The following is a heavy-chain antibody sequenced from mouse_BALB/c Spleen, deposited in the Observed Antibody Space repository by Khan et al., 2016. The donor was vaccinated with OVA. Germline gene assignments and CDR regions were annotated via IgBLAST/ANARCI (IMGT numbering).Heavy chain of an antibody. Sequence: EVELVESGGGLVKPGGSLKLSCAASGFAFSSYDMSWVRQTPEKRLEWVAFISTGGNKTYYPDSVKGRFTISRDNAKNTLYLQMSSLKSEDTAMYYCTRPHYYGSNYYFDYWGQVTPLTVSS. CDR3: TRPHYYGSNYYFDY. D-gene: IGHD1-1*01. J-gene: IGHJ2*01. CDR1: GFAFSSYD. CDR2: ISTGGNKT. V-gene: IGHV5-12-1*01.